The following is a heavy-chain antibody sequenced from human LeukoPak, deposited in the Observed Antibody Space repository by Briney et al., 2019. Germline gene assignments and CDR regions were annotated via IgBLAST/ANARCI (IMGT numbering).Heavy chain of an antibody. CDR1: GGSISSYY. D-gene: IGHD4-17*01. CDR2: IYYSGST. V-gene: IGHV4-59*01. J-gene: IGHJ5*02. Sequence: SETLSLTCTVSGGSISSYYWSWIRQPPGKGLEWIGYIYYSGSTNYNPSLKSRVTISVDTSKNQFSLKLSSVTAADTAVYYCARGGDYPQKNWFDPWGQGTLDTVSS. CDR3: ARGGDYPQKNWFDP.